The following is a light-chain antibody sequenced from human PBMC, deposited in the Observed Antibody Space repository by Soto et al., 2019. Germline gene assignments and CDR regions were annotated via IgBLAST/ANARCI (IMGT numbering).Light chain of an antibody. Sequence: EIVMTQSPATLSLSPWERATLSCRASQSVSSSYLSWYQQKPGQAPRLLIYGASTRATGIPARFSGSGSGTDFTLTISSLQPEDFAVYYCRQYNNWPLTFGGGTKVDI. V-gene: IGKV3D-7*01. CDR3: RQYNNWPLT. CDR2: GAS. CDR1: QSVSSSY. J-gene: IGKJ4*01.